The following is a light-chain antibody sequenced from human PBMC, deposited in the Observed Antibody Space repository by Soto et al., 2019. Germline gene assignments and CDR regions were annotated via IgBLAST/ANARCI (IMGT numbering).Light chain of an antibody. J-gene: IGLJ3*02. Sequence: QLVLTQPPSASGTPGQRVTISCSGSSSNIGSHSAYWYQQLPGTAPKLLIYRSNQRPSGVPDRFSGSKSGTSASLDISGLRSEDEADYYCATWDDSLSGRVFGGGTKITVL. CDR1: SSNIGSHS. V-gene: IGLV1-47*01. CDR3: ATWDDSLSGRV. CDR2: RSN.